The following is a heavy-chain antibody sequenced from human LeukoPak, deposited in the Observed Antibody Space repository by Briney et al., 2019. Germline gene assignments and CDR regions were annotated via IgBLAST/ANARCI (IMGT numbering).Heavy chain of an antibody. CDR2: ISYDGNTK. J-gene: IGHJ4*02. D-gene: IGHD2-21*01. Sequence: PGRSLRLSCAASGFTFNTYAMHWVRQAPGKGLEWVTVISYDGNTKYYADSVKGRFTISRDNSKNTLYMQMNSPRAEDMAVYYCARDQGGDGGFDYWGQGVLVTVSS. CDR3: ARDQGGDGGFDY. CDR1: GFTFNTYA. V-gene: IGHV3-30*04.